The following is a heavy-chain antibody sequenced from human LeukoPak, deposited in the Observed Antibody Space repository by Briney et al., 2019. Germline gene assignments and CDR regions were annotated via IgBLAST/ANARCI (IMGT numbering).Heavy chain of an antibody. Sequence: SETLSLTCTVSSASITSSPYFWGWIRQPPGKGLEWIGYIYYSGSTNYNPSLKSRVTISVDTSKNQFSLKLSSVTAADTAVYYCAGSATGAFDIWGQGTMVTVSS. J-gene: IGHJ3*02. V-gene: IGHV4-61*05. CDR1: SASITSSPYF. CDR3: AGSATGAFDI. D-gene: IGHD2-15*01. CDR2: IYYSGST.